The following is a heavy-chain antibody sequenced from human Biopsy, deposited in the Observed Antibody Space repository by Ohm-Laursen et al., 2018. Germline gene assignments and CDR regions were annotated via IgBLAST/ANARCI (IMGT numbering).Heavy chain of an antibody. J-gene: IGHJ5*02. V-gene: IGHV4-39*01. CDR2: VFHSGIT. CDR3: ARHPTGFWFDP. CDR1: GGSVSSNVHY. Sequence: GTLSLTCTVSGGSVSSNVHYWAWIHQPPGKGLECIGSVFHSGITFYNPSLKSRVTISIDTSKNQFSLNLSSVTAADTAVYYCARHPTGFWFDPWGQGTLVTVSS.